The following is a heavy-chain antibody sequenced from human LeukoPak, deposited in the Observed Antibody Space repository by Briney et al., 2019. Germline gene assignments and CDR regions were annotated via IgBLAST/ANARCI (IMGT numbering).Heavy chain of an antibody. CDR3: ARDLVARLNQYDDFWRFDA. D-gene: IGHD3-3*01. V-gene: IGHV4-61*02. J-gene: IGHJ5*02. CDR2: IYTSGS. Sequence: PSQTLSLTRTVSGGSLSSNNYYWNWIRHPAGKGLEWIRRIYTSGSTSGSTNCNPSLKHRVTLSVDTSKNQFSLTLSSVPAAAMAVYDCARDLVARLNQYDDFWRFDAWGQRTLVTASS. CDR1: GGSLSSNNYY.